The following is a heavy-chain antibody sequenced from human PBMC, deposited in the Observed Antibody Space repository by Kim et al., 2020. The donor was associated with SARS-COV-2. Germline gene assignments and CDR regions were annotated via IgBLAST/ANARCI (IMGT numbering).Heavy chain of an antibody. CDR3: ARVVGYSYGGIDY. CDR1: GGSISSSSYY. J-gene: IGHJ4*02. D-gene: IGHD5-18*01. CDR2: IYYSGST. V-gene: IGHV4-39*01. Sequence: SETLSLTCTVSGGSISSSSYYWGWIRQPPGKGLEWIGSIYYSGSTYYNPSLKSRVTISVDTSKNQFSLKLSSVTAADTAVYYCARVVGYSYGGIDYWGQGTLVTVSS.